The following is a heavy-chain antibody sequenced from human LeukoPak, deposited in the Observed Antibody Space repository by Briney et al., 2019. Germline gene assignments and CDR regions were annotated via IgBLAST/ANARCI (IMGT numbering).Heavy chain of an antibody. CDR3: AREIRRDGYNFSPTGY. CDR2: IIPIFGTA. Sequence: GASVKVSCKASGGTFSSYAISWVRQAPGQGLEWMGRIIPIFGTANYAQKFQGRVTITTDESTSTAYMELSSLRSEDTAVYYCAREIRRDGYNFSPTGYWGQGTLVTVSS. CDR1: GGTFSSYA. J-gene: IGHJ4*02. D-gene: IGHD5-24*01. V-gene: IGHV1-69*05.